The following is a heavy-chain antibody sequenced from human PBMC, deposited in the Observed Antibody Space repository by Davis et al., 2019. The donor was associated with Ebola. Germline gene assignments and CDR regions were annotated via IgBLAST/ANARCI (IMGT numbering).Heavy chain of an antibody. CDR1: GTLISSSEDY. CDR2: IYYAGNT. J-gene: IGHJ6*02. CDR3: ARLKGAGNNYDMDV. V-gene: IGHV4-39*01. Sequence: MPGGSLRLSCIVSGTLISSSEDYWGWIRQPPGKGLEWIGSIYYAGNTYYAPSLKSRVALSLDTSKNQFSLKLTSATATDTAVHFCARLKGAGNNYDMDVWGQGTTVTVSS. D-gene: IGHD1-1*01.